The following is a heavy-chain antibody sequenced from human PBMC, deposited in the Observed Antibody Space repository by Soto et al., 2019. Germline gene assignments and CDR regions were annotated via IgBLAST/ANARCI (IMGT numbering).Heavy chain of an antibody. D-gene: IGHD3-22*01. J-gene: IGHJ2*01. CDR2: MSSSSSTL. V-gene: IGHV3-48*01. CDR3: ARGPYYYVSSGPWGYFDL. Sequence: EVQLVESGGGLVQPGGPLGLSCAASGFTFSSYSLNWVRQPPGKGLEGVSSMSSSSSTLYYTDSVKARFTISGDKAKNSLYLQMNSRRAEDTAVYYCARGPYYYVSSGPWGYFDLCGRGTLITVSS. CDR1: GFTFSSYS.